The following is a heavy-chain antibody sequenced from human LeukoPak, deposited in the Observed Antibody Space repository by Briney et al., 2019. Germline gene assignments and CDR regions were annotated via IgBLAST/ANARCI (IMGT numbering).Heavy chain of an antibody. CDR2: ISGSSSYT. D-gene: IGHD2-8*01. CDR3: ARGDRLGYCTNGVCYPTDY. Sequence: GGSLRLSCAASGFSFSIYSMNWVRQAPGKGLEWVSSISGSSSYTYYADSVKGRFTISRDSAKNSLYLQMNSLRAEDTAVYYCARGDRLGYCTNGVCYPTDYWGQGTLVTVSS. V-gene: IGHV3-21*01. J-gene: IGHJ4*02. CDR1: GFSFSIYS.